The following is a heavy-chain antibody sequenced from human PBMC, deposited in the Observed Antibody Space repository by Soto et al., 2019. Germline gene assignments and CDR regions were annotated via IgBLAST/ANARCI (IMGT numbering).Heavy chain of an antibody. Sequence: ASVKVSCKSSGYTFTSYDINWVRQATGQGLEWMGWMNPNSGNTGYAQKFQGRVTMTRNTFISTAYMELSRLRSEDTAVYYFARGKRITIFGVAYNWFDPWRQGTLVTLSS. CDR2: MNPNSGNT. J-gene: IGHJ5*02. CDR1: GYTFTSYD. CDR3: ARGKRITIFGVAYNWFDP. V-gene: IGHV1-8*02. D-gene: IGHD3-3*01.